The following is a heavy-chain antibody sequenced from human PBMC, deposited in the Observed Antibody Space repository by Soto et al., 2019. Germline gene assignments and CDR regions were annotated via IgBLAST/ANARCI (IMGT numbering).Heavy chain of an antibody. CDR1: GDSISSSSYY. CDR3: ASSPYCTNGVCFDYWYFDL. D-gene: IGHD2-8*01. J-gene: IGHJ2*01. Sequence: QLQLQESGPGLVKPSETLSLTCTVSGDSISSSSYYWGWIRQPPGKGLEWIGSIYYSGSTYYNPSLKSRVTISVDTSNNQFSLKLTCVTTADTAVYYCASSPYCTNGVCFDYWYFDLWGRGTLVTVSS. V-gene: IGHV4-39*01. CDR2: IYYSGST.